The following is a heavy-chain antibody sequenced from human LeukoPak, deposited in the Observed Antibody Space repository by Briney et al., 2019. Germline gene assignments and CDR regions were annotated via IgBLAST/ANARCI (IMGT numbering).Heavy chain of an antibody. D-gene: IGHD3-10*01. CDR1: GGSFSGYY. CDR2: INHSGST. CDR3: AREGRMVRGVITPFDY. Sequence: TSETLSLTCAVYGGSFSGYYWSWIRQPPGKGLEWIGEINHSGSTNYNPSLKSRVTISVDTSKNQFSLKLSSVTAADTAVYYCAREGRMVRGVITPFDYWGQGTLVTVSS. V-gene: IGHV4-34*01. J-gene: IGHJ4*02.